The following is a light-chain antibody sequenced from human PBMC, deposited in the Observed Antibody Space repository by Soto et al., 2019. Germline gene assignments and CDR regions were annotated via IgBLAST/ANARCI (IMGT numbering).Light chain of an antibody. CDR3: QQYKSWPIT. CDR2: GAS. J-gene: IGKJ5*01. V-gene: IGKV3D-15*01. Sequence: EIVLTQSPGTLSVSQGDRVTLSCRASQSISINLAWYQHKPGQAPRLLIHGASTRATGVPARISGSGSGTEFTLTITGLQSEDFAIYFCQQYKSWPITFGQGTRLEIK. CDR1: QSISIN.